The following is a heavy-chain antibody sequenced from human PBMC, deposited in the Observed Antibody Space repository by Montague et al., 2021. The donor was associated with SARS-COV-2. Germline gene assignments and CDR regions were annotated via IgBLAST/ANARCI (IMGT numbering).Heavy chain of an antibody. CDR2: IYDSETI. CDR1: GGSISSSHW. V-gene: IGHV4-4*02. Sequence: SETLSLTCAVSGGSISSSHWFTWVRQPPGKGLEWIGDIYDSETINYNPSLKRRVTISVDRTKNQFSLKLSPVTAADTAVYYCARGHDSSGYYNDFDYWGQGTLVTVSS. J-gene: IGHJ4*02. CDR3: ARGHDSSGYYNDFDY. D-gene: IGHD3-22*01.